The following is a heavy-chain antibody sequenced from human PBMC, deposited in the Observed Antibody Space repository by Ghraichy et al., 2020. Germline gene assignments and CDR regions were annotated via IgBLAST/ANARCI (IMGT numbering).Heavy chain of an antibody. CDR3: ARHVVHDSSSSSWFDP. J-gene: IGHJ5*02. V-gene: IGHV4-59*08. CDR1: GGSISSYY. CDR2: IYYSGST. Sequence: ETLSLTCTVSGGSISSYYWSWIRQPPGKGLEWIGYIYYSGSTNYNPSLKSRVTISVDTSKNQFSLKLSSVTAADTAVYYCARHVVHDSSSSSWFDPWGQGTLVTVSS. D-gene: IGHD6-6*01.